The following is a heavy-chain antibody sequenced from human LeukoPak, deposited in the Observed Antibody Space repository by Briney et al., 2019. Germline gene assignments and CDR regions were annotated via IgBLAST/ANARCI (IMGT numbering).Heavy chain of an antibody. Sequence: GGSLRLSCGASGFTFSNYEMTWVRQAPGTGLEWIAYISSGSTTTHYADSVKGRFTISRDNAKNSLYLQMNSLRAEDTALYYCARARYDILTGDLDYWGQGTLVTVSS. CDR2: ISSGSTTT. CDR3: ARARYDILTGDLDY. V-gene: IGHV3-48*03. D-gene: IGHD3-9*01. CDR1: GFTFSNYE. J-gene: IGHJ4*02.